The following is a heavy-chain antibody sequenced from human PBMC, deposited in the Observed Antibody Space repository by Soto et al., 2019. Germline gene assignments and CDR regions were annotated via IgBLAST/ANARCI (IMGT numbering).Heavy chain of an antibody. CDR3: ARVMAVQAFDI. CDR1: GYIFTRYG. D-gene: IGHD4-17*01. J-gene: IGHJ3*02. V-gene: IGHV1-3*01. Sequence: GASVKVSCKASGYIFTRYGIHWVRQAPGQGLEWVGWINAGTGQVKYSQRFQGRVSITRDTSASTAYMELSSLKSEDTAVYYCARVMAVQAFDIWGQGTKVTVSS. CDR2: INAGTGQV.